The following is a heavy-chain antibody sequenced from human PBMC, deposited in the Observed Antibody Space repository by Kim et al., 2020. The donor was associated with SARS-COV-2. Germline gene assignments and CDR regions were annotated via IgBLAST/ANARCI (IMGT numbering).Heavy chain of an antibody. D-gene: IGHD7-27*01. CDR2: ISSSSSYI. CDR3: ARLRLAAGDRGDY. J-gene: IGHJ4*02. Sequence: GGSLRLSCAASGFTFSSYSMNWVRQAPGKGLEWVSSISSSSSYIYYADSVKGRFTISRDNAKNSLYLQMNSLRAEDTAVYYCARLRLAAGDRGDYWGQGTLVTVSS. V-gene: IGHV3-21*01. CDR1: GFTFSSYS.